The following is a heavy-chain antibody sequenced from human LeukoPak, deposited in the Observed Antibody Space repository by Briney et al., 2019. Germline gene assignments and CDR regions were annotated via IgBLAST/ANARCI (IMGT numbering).Heavy chain of an antibody. J-gene: IGHJ5*02. V-gene: IGHV4-34*01. D-gene: IGHD5-18*01. Sequence: GSLRLSCAASGFTFSSYSMNWVRQPPGKGLEWIGEINHSGSTNYNPSLKSRVTISVDTSKNQFSLKLSSVTAADTAVYYCARGRKTRIQLWLTNWFDPWGQGTLVTVSS. CDR1: GFTFSSYS. CDR2: INHSGST. CDR3: ARGRKTRIQLWLTNWFDP.